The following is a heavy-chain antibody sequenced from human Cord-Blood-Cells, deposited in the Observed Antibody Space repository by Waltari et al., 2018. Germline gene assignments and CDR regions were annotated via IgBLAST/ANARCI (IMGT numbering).Heavy chain of an antibody. CDR3: ATDLDSSGWYWDY. CDR2: FDPEDGET. CDR1: GYTLTELS. Sequence: QVQLVQSGAEVKKPGASVKVSCKVSGYTLTELSMPWVRQAPGKGLEWMGGFDPEDGETIYAQKFQGRVTMTEGTSTDTAYMELSSLRSEDTAVYYCATDLDSSGWYWDYWGQGTLVTVSS. D-gene: IGHD6-19*01. V-gene: IGHV1-24*01. J-gene: IGHJ4*02.